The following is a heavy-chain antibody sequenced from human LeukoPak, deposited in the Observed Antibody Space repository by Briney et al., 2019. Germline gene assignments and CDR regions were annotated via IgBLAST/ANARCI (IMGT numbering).Heavy chain of an antibody. J-gene: IGHJ3*02. CDR3: ARVTAGGTWTFDI. D-gene: IGHD6-13*01. V-gene: IGHV1-8*01. CDR2: INPKSGNT. Sequence: ASVNVSCKASGDSVTIKDIKWVRQAAGQGVEGRGWINPKSGNTGYQPKFKGRVTMTRNTSISPAYMELTDLRSEDAAVYYCARVTAGGTWTFDIWGQGTTVTVSS. CDR1: GDSVTIKD.